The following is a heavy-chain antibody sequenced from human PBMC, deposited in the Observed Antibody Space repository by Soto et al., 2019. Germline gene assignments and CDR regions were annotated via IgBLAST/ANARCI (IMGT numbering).Heavy chain of an antibody. Sequence: NPSETLSLTCTVSGGSISSSSYNWGWIRQPPGKGLEWIGSIYYSGSTYYNPSLKSRVTISVDTSKNQFSLKLSSVTAADTAVYYCARHTGPGGRIQLWRQSGVYYGMDVWGQGTTVTVSS. CDR1: GGSISSSSYN. CDR2: IYYSGST. J-gene: IGHJ6*02. CDR3: ARHTGPGGRIQLWRQSGVYYGMDV. V-gene: IGHV4-39*01. D-gene: IGHD5-18*01.